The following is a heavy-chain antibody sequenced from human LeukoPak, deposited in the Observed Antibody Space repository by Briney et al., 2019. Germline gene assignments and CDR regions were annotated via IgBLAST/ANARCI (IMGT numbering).Heavy chain of an antibody. CDR3: ARGKTSQNIVTRKTYNWFDP. CDR2: ISSSSDYI. CDR1: GFTFSSYA. Sequence: GGSLRLSCAASGFTFSSYAMHWVRQAPGKGLEWVSSISSSSDYIYYADSVKGRFTISRDNAKNSLYLQMKSLRAEDTAVYYCARGKTSQNIVTRKTYNWFDPWGQGTLVTVSS. V-gene: IGHV3-21*01. D-gene: IGHD2/OR15-2a*01. J-gene: IGHJ5*02.